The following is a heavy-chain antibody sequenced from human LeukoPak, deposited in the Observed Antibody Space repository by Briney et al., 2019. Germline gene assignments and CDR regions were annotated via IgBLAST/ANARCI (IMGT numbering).Heavy chain of an antibody. D-gene: IGHD6-13*01. CDR3: AASFQAVGGTLFLDY. CDR1: GGSISTGGYS. V-gene: IGHV4-39*01. J-gene: IGHJ4*02. Sequence: SETLSLTCSVSGGSISTGGYSWGWIRQPPGKGLEWIGSIHYSGSTYYNPSLESRVTISVDTSKNQFSLKLSSVTAADTAVYYCAASFQAVGGTLFLDYWGQGALVTVSS. CDR2: IHYSGST.